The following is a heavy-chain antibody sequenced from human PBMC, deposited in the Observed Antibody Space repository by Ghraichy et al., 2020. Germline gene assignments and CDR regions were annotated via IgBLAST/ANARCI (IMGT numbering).Heavy chain of an antibody. CDR2: ISGSGGST. J-gene: IGHJ4*02. Sequence: GGSLRLSCAASGFTFSSYAMSWVRQAPGKGLEWVSAISGSGGSTYYADSVKGRFTISRDNSKNTLYLQMNSLRAEDTAVYYCAKDHPDSGGIVLVVYAANFDYWGQGTLVTVSS. D-gene: IGHD2-8*02. V-gene: IGHV3-23*01. CDR1: GFTFSSYA. CDR3: AKDHPDSGGIVLVVYAANFDY.